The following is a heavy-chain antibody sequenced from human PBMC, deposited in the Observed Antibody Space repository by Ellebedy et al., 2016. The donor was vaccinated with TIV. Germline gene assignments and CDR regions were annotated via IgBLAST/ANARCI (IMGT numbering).Heavy chain of an antibody. CDR3: ATDAAARDYYDSSGYGY. D-gene: IGHD3-22*01. CDR1: AYTLTELS. J-gene: IGHJ4*02. Sequence: AASVKVSCKVSAYTLTELSMHWVRQDPGKGLEWMGGFDPEDGETIYAQKFQGRVTMTEDTSTDTAYMELSSLRSEDTAVYYCATDAAARDYYDSSGYGYWGQGTLVTVSS. CDR2: FDPEDGET. V-gene: IGHV1-24*01.